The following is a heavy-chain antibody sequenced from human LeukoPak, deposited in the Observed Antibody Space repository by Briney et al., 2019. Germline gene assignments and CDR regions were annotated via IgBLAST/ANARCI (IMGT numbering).Heavy chain of an antibody. CDR3: AREYDSSGYYYSRPGY. D-gene: IGHD3-22*01. V-gene: IGHV1-46*01. Sequence: ASVKVSCKASGYTFTGYYMHWVRQAPGQGLEWMGIINPSGGSTSYAQKFQGRVTMTRDTSTSTVYMELCSLRSEDTAVYYCAREYDSSGYYYSRPGYWGQGTLVTVSS. CDR1: GYTFTGYY. CDR2: INPSGGST. J-gene: IGHJ4*02.